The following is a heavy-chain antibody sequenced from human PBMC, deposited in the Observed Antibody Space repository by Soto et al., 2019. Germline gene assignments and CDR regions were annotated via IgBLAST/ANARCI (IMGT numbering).Heavy chain of an antibody. V-gene: IGHV4-39*01. J-gene: IGHJ4*02. D-gene: IGHD6-19*01. CDR2: IYYSGIT. CDR1: GDSMSISDYY. Sequence: QLQLHESGPGLVKPSETLSLTCAVSGDSMSISDYYCGWIRQPPGKGLEWIGSIYYSGITYYNPYLQSRVAISVDTSKNQFSLKLKSVTAADTAIYYCARRTVNIRTFYSGLKTHCFDYWGQGAPVTVSS. CDR3: ARRTVNIRTFYSGLKTHCFDY.